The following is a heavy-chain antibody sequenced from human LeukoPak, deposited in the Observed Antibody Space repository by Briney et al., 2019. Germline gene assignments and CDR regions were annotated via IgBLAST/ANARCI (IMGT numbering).Heavy chain of an antibody. CDR2: VYQSGTT. CDR1: GFSISSGHY. Sequence: SGTLSLTCTVSGFSISSGHYWGWFRQPPGAGLEWIGSVYQSGTTYYNPSLKSRVTTSVDMSKNQFSLRLRPVTAADTAVYYCARIFIRNDSSYFDCWGQGTLVTVSS. CDR3: ARIFIRNDSSYFDC. J-gene: IGHJ4*02. D-gene: IGHD3-10*01. V-gene: IGHV4-38-2*02.